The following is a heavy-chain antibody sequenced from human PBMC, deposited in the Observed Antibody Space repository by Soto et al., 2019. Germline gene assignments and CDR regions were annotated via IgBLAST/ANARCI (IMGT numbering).Heavy chain of an antibody. CDR1: EDTFRNYA. V-gene: IGHV1-69*06. CDR3: ASTKYDSRSYYYWYLGI. CDR2: IIPIFGTA. Sequence: QVELVQSGAEVTKPGSSVKVSCQASEDTFRNYAISWVRQAPGQGLEWMGVIIPIFGTANYAQKFQGRVTITADTSANTVYLELSSLRSEDTSVYYCASTKYDSRSYYYWYLGIGGRGTLVTVSS. J-gene: IGHJ2*01. D-gene: IGHD3-22*01.